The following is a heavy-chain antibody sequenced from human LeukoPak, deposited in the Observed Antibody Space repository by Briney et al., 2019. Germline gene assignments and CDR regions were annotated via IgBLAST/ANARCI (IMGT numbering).Heavy chain of an antibody. Sequence: GGSLRLSCAASGFTFSSYAMSWVRQAPGKGLEWVSAISGSGGSTYYADSVKGRFTISRDNSKNTLYLQMNSLRAEDTAVYYCAKDRYYYDSSGYYSWLDYWGQGTLVTVSS. J-gene: IGHJ4*02. CDR1: GFTFSSYA. D-gene: IGHD3-22*01. CDR2: ISGSGGST. CDR3: AKDRYYYDSSGYYSWLDY. V-gene: IGHV3-23*01.